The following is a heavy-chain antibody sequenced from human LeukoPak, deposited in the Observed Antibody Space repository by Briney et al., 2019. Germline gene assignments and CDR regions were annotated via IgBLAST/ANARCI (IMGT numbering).Heavy chain of an antibody. V-gene: IGHV1-2*02. CDR2: INPNSGTT. D-gene: IGHD6-6*01. CDR1: SYTFTSYG. J-gene: IGHJ5*02. Sequence: ASVKVSCKASSYTFTSYGISWVRQAPGQGLEWMGWINPNSGTTNCAQKSQGRVTMTRDTSISTAYMELNRLRSDDTAIYYCASIAARRDLRPPVPWGQGTLVTVSS. CDR3: ASIAARRDLRPPVP.